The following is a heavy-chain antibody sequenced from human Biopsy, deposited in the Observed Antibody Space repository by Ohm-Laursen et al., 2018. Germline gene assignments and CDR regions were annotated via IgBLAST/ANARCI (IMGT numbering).Heavy chain of an antibody. CDR2: ITNTGRTV. Sequence: SLRLSCAAPGFTFSDYYMNWIRQAPGKGLEWVSFITNTGRTVYADSVKGRFTISRDNADNSLHLQMKSLRAEDTAVYYCARELGNGMDVWGQGTPVTASS. J-gene: IGHJ6*02. V-gene: IGHV3-11*01. CDR1: GFTFSDYY. CDR3: ARELGNGMDV.